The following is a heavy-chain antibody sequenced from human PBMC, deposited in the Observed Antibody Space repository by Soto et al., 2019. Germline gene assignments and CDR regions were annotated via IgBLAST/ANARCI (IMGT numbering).Heavy chain of an antibody. D-gene: IGHD3-16*01. J-gene: IGHJ4*02. CDR3: ASSGGGEDY. Sequence: QVQLQESGPGLVKPSGTLSLSCAVSGGSISSSHWWPWVRQPPGKGLEWIGEIYHSGSTNYNPSLKSRVTISVDTSRNQFSLNLSSVTAADTAVYFCASSGGGEDYWGQGILVTVSS. V-gene: IGHV4-4*02. CDR1: GGSISSSHW. CDR2: IYHSGST.